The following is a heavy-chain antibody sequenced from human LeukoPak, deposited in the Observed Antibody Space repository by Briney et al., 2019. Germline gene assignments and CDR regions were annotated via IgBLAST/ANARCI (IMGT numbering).Heavy chain of an antibody. J-gene: IGHJ3*02. CDR2: ISYSGNT. CDR1: GGSIISSDYH. V-gene: IGHV4-39*01. CDR3: ARHCCSGPAKRVFDI. D-gene: IGHD2-15*01. Sequence: PSETLSLTYTVSGGSIISSDYHWGWVRQPPGMGLEWIGTISYSGNTDYNPSLRSRVTISVDTSNNQFSLRLGSVTAADTAVYHCARHCCSGPAKRVFDIWGQGTMVTVSS.